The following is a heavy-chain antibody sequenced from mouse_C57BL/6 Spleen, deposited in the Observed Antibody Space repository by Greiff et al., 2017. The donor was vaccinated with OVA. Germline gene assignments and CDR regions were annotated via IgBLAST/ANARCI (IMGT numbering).Heavy chain of an antibody. V-gene: IGHV1-69*01. CDR2: IDPSDSYT. CDR1: GYTFTSYW. CDR3: ARWGRGDY. J-gene: IGHJ4*01. Sequence: QVQLQQPGAELVMPGASVKLSCKASGYTFTSYWMHWVKQRPGQGLEWIGEIDPSDSYTNYNQKFKGKSTLTVDKSSSTAYMQLSSLTSEDSAVYYCARWGRGDYWGQGTSVTVSS.